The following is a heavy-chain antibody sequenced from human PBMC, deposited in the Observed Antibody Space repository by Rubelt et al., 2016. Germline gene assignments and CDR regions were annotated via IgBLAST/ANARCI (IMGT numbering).Heavy chain of an antibody. J-gene: IGHJ4*02. V-gene: IGHV3-33*01. CDR2: MWSGGGRT. Sequence: QVHLVESGGGVVQPGKSLRLSCEVSGFSISTSDIHWVRQAPGKGLEWVAVMWSGGGRTNYADSVKGRFIISRDTPKNTVFLQMEGLRHEDTAVYYWARVGVNEWGENPDFDSWGQGTLVT. CDR3: ARVGVNEWGENPDFDS. CDR1: GFSISTSD. D-gene: IGHD1-26*01.